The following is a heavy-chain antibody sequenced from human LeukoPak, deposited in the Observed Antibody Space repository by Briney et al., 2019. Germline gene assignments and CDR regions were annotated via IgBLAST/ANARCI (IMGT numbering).Heavy chain of an antibody. V-gene: IGHV3-21*04. D-gene: IGHD3-10*01. J-gene: IGHJ4*01. CDR1: GFSFSTYG. Sequence: GESLRLSCAASGFSFSTYGMHWVRQAPGQGLEWVASISSSASPSRSDISDGESVKVCCAVSTDNPQNHLNLQMDSVRAVDTGMSCCARHQGRGVTPYLDYWGHGTLVTVSS. CDR2: ISSSASPSRSDI. CDR3: ARHQGRGVTPYLDY.